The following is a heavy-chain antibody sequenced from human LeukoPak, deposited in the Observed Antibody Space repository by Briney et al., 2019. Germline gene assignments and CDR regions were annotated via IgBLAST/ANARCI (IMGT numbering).Heavy chain of an antibody. CDR3: ARVGSWYYFDY. D-gene: IGHD6-19*01. CDR2: IDYSGNT. CDR1: GGSFSSYY. Sequence: SETLSLTCTVSGGSFSSYYWTWIRQPPGKGLEWIAYIDYSGNTNYSPSLKSRVTISVDTSRNQFSLKLSSVTAADTAVYYCARVGSWYYFDYWGQGTPVTVSS. V-gene: IGHV4-59*01. J-gene: IGHJ4*02.